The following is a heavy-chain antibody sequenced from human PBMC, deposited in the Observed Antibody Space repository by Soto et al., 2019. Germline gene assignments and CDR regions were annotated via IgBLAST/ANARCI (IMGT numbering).Heavy chain of an antibody. Sequence: QVPLVQSGAEVKKPGASVKVSCKASGYTFTSYAMHWVRQAPGQRLEWMGWINAGNGNTKYSQKFQGRVTITRDTSASTAYMELSSLRSEDTAVYYCAREGLLCFGELLLSDYYYYMDVWGNVTTVTVSS. CDR2: INAGNGNT. D-gene: IGHD3-10*01. V-gene: IGHV1-3*01. J-gene: IGHJ6*03. CDR1: GYTFTSYA. CDR3: AREGLLCFGELLLSDYYYYMDV.